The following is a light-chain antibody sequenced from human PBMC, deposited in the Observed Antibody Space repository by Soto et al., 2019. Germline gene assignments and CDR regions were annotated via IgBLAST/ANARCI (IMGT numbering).Light chain of an antibody. J-gene: IGKJ2*01. V-gene: IGKV1-39*01. CDR1: QRISTY. CDR3: QQSYTTPRT. Sequence: DIQMTQSPSSLSASVGDRVYISCRASQRISTYLNWYQQRPGKAPKLLIYAASYLQSGVPSRFSGSASGTDFTLTISSLEPEDFATYYCQQSYTTPRTFGQGTKLEIK. CDR2: AAS.